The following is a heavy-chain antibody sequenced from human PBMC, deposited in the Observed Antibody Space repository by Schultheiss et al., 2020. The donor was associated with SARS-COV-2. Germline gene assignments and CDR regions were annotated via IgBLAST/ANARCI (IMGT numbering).Heavy chain of an antibody. V-gene: IGHV4-59*12. Sequence: SETLSLTCTVSGGSISSYYWSWIRQPPGKGLEWIGYIYYSGSTNYNPSLKSRVTISVDTSKNQFSLKLSSVTAADTAVYYCAKDLVYSSSWYGYSGLDYWGQGTLVTVSS. J-gene: IGHJ4*02. CDR2: IYYSGST. D-gene: IGHD6-13*01. CDR1: GGSISSYY. CDR3: AKDLVYSSSWYGYSGLDY.